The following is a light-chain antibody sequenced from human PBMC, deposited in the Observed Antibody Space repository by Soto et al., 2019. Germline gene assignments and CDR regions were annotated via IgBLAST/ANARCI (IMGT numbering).Light chain of an antibody. CDR3: QQANSFPLT. CDR1: QSISSF. CDR2: AAS. V-gene: IGKV1-39*01. Sequence: DIQMTQSPSSLSASAGDMVTITCLASQSISSFLNWYQQKPGKAPKLLIFAASGLQSGVPSRFSGSGSGTDFTLTISSLQPEDFATYYCQQANSFPLTFGGGTKVDIK. J-gene: IGKJ4*01.